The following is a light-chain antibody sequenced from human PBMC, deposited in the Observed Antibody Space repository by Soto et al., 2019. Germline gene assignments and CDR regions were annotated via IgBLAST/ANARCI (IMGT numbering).Light chain of an antibody. CDR1: RGDVGGYIY. Sequence: SVLTQPRSVSGSPGQSITIPCTGTRGDVGGYIYVSWYQQHPGKAPKLMIYDVSKRPSGVPDRFSGSKSGSTASLTISGLQADDEADYYCCSYAGRYTFVFGTGTKVTVL. CDR3: CSYAGRYTFV. CDR2: DVS. V-gene: IGLV2-11*01. J-gene: IGLJ1*01.